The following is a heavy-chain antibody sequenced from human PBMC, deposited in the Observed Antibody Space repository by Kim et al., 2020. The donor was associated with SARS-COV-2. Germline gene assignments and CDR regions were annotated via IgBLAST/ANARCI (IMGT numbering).Heavy chain of an antibody. CDR3: AKRAAPIHDYGDYVGGVGWSDY. CDR2: IYSGGSST. D-gene: IGHD4-17*01. CDR1: GFTFSSYA. J-gene: IGHJ4*02. Sequence: GGSLRLSCAASGFTFSSYAMSWVRQAPGKGLEWVSVIYSGGSSTYYADSVKGRFTISRDNSKNTLYLQMNSLRAEDTAVYYCAKRAAPIHDYGDYVGGVGWSDYWGQGTLVTVSS. V-gene: IGHV3-23*03.